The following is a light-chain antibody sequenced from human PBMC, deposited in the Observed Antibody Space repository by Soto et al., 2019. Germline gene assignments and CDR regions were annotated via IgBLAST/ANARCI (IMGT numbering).Light chain of an antibody. CDR1: SSNIGSNY. Sequence: QAVVTQPPSASGTPGQRVNISCSGSSSNIGSNYVYWYRQFPGTAPKLLIQRNNQRPSGVPARFSGSKSGTSASLAITGLQAEDEADYYCQSYDSSLSGSLYVFGTGTKLTVL. CDR2: RNN. J-gene: IGLJ1*01. CDR3: QSYDSSLSGSLYV. V-gene: IGLV1-47*01.